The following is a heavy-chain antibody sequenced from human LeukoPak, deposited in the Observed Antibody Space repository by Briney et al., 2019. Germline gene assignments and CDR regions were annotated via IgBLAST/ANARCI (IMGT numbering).Heavy chain of an antibody. CDR2: IANSGSTI. V-gene: IGHV3-48*03. J-gene: IGHJ4*02. CDR1: AFTFSTYA. Sequence: GRSLRLSCAASAFTFSTYAMHWVRQAPGKGLEWVAYIANSGSTIYSADSVKGRFTISRDNAKNSLYLQMNSLKTEDTAVYYCARLSRGMSWEFDYWGQGTLVTVSS. CDR3: ARLSRGMSWEFDY. D-gene: IGHD3-10*01.